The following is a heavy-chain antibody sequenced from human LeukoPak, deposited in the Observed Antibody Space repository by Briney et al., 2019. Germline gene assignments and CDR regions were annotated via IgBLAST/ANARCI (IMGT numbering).Heavy chain of an antibody. J-gene: IGHJ4*02. D-gene: IGHD6-19*01. CDR1: GGSFSGYY. CDR3: AQRGIAVAGTLFGLYYFDY. V-gene: IGHV4-34*01. Sequence: SETLSLTCAVYGGSFSGYYWSWIRQPPGKGLEWIGEINHSGSTNYNPPLKSRVTISVDTSKNQFSLKLSSVTAADTSVYYCAQRGIAVAGTLFGLYYFDYWGQGTLVTVSS. CDR2: INHSGST.